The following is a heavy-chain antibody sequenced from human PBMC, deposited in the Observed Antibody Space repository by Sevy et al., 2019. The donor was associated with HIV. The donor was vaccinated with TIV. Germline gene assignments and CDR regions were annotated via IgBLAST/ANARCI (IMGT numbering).Heavy chain of an antibody. J-gene: IGHJ6*01. CDR2: ISGSGGST. V-gene: IGHV3-23*01. CDR3: AKGEGYCGGDCYYGDYYYGMDV. CDR1: GFTFSSYA. Sequence: GGSLRLSCAASGFTFSSYAMSWVRQAPGKGLEWVSAISGSGGSTYYADSVKGRFTISRDNSKNTLYLQMISLRAEDTAVYYCAKGEGYCGGDCYYGDYYYGMDVWGQGTTVTVSS. D-gene: IGHD2-21*01.